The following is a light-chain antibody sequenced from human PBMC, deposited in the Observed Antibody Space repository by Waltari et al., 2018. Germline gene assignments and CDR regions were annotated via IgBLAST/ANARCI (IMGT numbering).Light chain of an antibody. Sequence: QSALTQPASVSGSPGQSITISCPGTRSDVGGYNYVSWYQQPPGKAPKLMIYDVSNRPSGVSNLFSRSKSGNTASLTISGLQAEYEADYYCSSYTSSSTVVFGGGTKLTVL. CDR3: SSYTSSSTVV. V-gene: IGLV2-14*03. CDR1: RSDVGGYNY. J-gene: IGLJ2*01. CDR2: DVS.